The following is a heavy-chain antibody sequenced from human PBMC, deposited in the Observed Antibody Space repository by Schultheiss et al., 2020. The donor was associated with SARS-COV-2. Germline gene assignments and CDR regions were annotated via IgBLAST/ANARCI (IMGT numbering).Heavy chain of an antibody. Sequence: SETLSLTCTVSGGSISSYYWSWIRQPPGKGLEWIGSIYYSGSTNYNPSLKSRVTMSVDTSKNQFSLKLSSVTAADTAVYYCARDGYSSSWYPKGWYFDLWGRGTLVTVSS. CDR2: IYYSGST. CDR3: ARDGYSSSWYPKGWYFDL. CDR1: GGSISSYY. D-gene: IGHD6-13*01. J-gene: IGHJ2*01. V-gene: IGHV4-59*12.